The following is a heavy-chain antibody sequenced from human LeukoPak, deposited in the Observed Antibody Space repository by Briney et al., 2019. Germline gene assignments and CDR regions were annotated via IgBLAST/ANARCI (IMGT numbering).Heavy chain of an antibody. CDR2: ISYTGST. CDR3: VREPSSSGWFAY. D-gene: IGHD6-19*01. J-gene: IGHJ4*02. CDR1: GDSITGYY. Sequence: PSETLSLTCTVSGDSITGYYWSWIRQPPGEGMEWIAYISYTGSTNYNPSLRGRVTISLDTSANQFSLKFSSVTTTDTAVYYCVREPSSSGWFAYWGQGTLVTVSS. V-gene: IGHV4-59*01.